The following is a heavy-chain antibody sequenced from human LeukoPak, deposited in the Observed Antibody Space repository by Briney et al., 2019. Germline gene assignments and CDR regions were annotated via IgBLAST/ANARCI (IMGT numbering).Heavy chain of an antibody. CDR1: GYTFISYY. V-gene: IGHV1-69*13. Sequence: ASVKVSCKAFGYTFISYYMNWVRQAPGQGLEWMGGIIPIFGTANYAQKFQGRVTITADECTSTAYMELSSLRSEDTAVYYCARDRCSGTSCPGRAQPIDAFDIWGQGTMVTVSS. CDR2: IIPIFGTA. J-gene: IGHJ3*02. D-gene: IGHD2-2*01. CDR3: ARDRCSGTSCPGRAQPIDAFDI.